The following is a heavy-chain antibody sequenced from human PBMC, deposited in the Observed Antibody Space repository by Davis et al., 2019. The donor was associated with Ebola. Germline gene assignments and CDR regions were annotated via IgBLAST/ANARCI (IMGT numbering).Heavy chain of an antibody. J-gene: IGHJ4*02. CDR3: ARDSSGVVGANDFDY. Sequence: AASVKVSCKASGYTFSTYAIHWLRQAPGQRLEWMGLINVAKGNTKYSQKFQGRVTMTRDTSTSTVYMELSSLRSEDTAVYFCARDSSGVVGANDFDYWGQGTLVTVSS. V-gene: IGHV1-3*01. CDR2: INVAKGNT. CDR1: GYTFSTYA. D-gene: IGHD1-26*01.